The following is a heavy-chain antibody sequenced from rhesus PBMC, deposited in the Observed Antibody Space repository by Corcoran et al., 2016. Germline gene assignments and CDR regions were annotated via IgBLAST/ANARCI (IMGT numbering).Heavy chain of an antibody. CDR2: IFGGTGST. CDR3: ARAVYWYFDL. V-gene: IGHV4-127*01. Sequence: QVHLQESGPGLVKPSETLSLTCAVSGYSISSAYGWDWIRQPPGKGLEWIGQIFGGTGSTYYNPYLKSLVTVSKDTSKNQFSLKLRSVTAADTAVYYCARAVYWYFDLWGPGSPITISS. CDR1: GYSISSAYG. J-gene: IGHJ2*01.